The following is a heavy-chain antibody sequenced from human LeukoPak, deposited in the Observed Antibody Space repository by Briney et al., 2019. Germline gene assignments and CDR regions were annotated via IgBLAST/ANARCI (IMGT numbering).Heavy chain of an antibody. CDR1: GGTFSSYA. CDR3: ASGSRGIFGAYMDV. J-gene: IGHJ6*03. D-gene: IGHD3-3*01. V-gene: IGHV1-69*06. Sequence: EASVKVSCKASGGTFSSYAISWVRQAPGQGLEWMGGIIPIFGTANYAQKFQGRVTITADKSTSTAYMELSSLRSEDTAVYYCASGSRGIFGAYMDVWGKGTTVTVSS. CDR2: IIPIFGTA.